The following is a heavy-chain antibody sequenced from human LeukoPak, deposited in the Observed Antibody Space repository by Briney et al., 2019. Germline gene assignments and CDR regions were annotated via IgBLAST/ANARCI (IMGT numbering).Heavy chain of an antibody. CDR2: INHSGST. D-gene: IGHD6-13*01. Sequence: SETLSLTCAVYGGSFSGYYWSWIRQPPGKGLEWIGEINHSGSTNYNPSLKSRATISIDTSKNQFSLKLTSATAADSAVYYCTRWGSWPYDYWGQGTLVTVSS. J-gene: IGHJ4*02. CDR3: TRWGSWPYDY. V-gene: IGHV4-34*01. CDR1: GGSFSGYY.